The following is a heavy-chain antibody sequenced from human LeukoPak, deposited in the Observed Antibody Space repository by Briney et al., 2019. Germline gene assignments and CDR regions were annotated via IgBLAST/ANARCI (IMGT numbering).Heavy chain of an antibody. V-gene: IGHV3-7*01. CDR1: GFTFSTYW. D-gene: IGHD2-2*01. Sequence: GGSLRLSCGASGFTFSTYWMSWVRQAPGKGLEWVADIKQHGSEKYYVDSVKGRFTISRDDAKDSLYLQMNSLRAEDTAVYYCARDLGYCSSTSCYEEYYFDYWGQGTLVTVSS. CDR3: ARDLGYCSSTSCYEEYYFDY. CDR2: IKQHGSEK. J-gene: IGHJ4*02.